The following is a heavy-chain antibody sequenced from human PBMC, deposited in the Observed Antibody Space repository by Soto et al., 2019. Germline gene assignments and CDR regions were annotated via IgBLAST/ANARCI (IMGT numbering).Heavy chain of an antibody. Sequence: QVQLVESGGGVVQPGRSLRLSCAASGFIFSSYAMHWVRQAPGKGLEWVAVISYDGSNEYFADSVKGRFTISRDNSKNTLYLQMNSLRADDTAVSHCARELGSSYGGTDYWGQGTLVTVSS. D-gene: IGHD6-13*01. CDR3: ARELGSSYGGTDY. CDR1: GFIFSSYA. V-gene: IGHV3-30-3*01. J-gene: IGHJ4*02. CDR2: ISYDGSNE.